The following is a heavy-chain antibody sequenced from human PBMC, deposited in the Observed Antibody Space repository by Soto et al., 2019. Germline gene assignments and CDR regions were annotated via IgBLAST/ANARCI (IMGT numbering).Heavy chain of an antibody. D-gene: IGHD1-20*01. CDR2: ISAYNGNT. J-gene: IGHJ5*02. V-gene: IGHV1-18*01. Sequence: GASVKVSCKASGYTFTSYGISWVRQAPGQGLEWMGWISAYNGNTNYAQKLQGRVTMTTDTSTSTAYMELRSLRSDDTAVYYCARVATLTGYAWFDPWGQGTLVTVSS. CDR1: GYTFTSYG. CDR3: ARVATLTGYAWFDP.